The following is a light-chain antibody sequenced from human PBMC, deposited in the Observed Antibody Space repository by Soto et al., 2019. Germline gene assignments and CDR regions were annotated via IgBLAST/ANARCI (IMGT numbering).Light chain of an antibody. CDR3: AAWDDSLSVHYV. CDR2: RNN. Sequence: LTQPPSASGTPGQRVTISCSGSSSNIGSNYVYWYQQLPGTAPKLLIYRNNQRPSGVPDRFSGSKSGTSASLAISGLRSEDEADYYCAAWDDSLSVHYVFGTGTKVTVL. V-gene: IGLV1-47*01. J-gene: IGLJ1*01. CDR1: SSNIGSNY.